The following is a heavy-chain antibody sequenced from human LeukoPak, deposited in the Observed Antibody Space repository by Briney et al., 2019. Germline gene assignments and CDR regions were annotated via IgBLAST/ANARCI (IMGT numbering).Heavy chain of an antibody. Sequence: GGSLRLSCAASGFTFSSYAMSWVRQAPGKGLEWVSAISGSGGSTYYADSVKGRFTISRDNSKNTLYLQMNSLRAEDTAVYYCAKPPTSVGAIFWVWFDPWGQGTLVTVSS. J-gene: IGHJ5*02. CDR2: ISGSGGST. CDR1: GFTFSSYA. D-gene: IGHD1-26*01. V-gene: IGHV3-23*01. CDR3: AKPPTSVGAIFWVWFDP.